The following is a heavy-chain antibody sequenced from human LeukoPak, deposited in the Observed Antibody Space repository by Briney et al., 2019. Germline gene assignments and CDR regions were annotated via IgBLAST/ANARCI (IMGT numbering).Heavy chain of an antibody. CDR2: IYHSGTT. Sequence: SETLSLTCAVCGYSISSGYYWDWFRPPPGKGLEWLGTIYHSGTTYYNPSLKGRVTSSVDLSKNQFSLRLSSVTAADTAVYYCARGPKSIVSARHSDFWGQGTLVTVSS. J-gene: IGHJ4*02. D-gene: IGHD6-6*01. CDR3: ARGPKSIVSARHSDF. V-gene: IGHV4-38-2*01. CDR1: GYSISSGYY.